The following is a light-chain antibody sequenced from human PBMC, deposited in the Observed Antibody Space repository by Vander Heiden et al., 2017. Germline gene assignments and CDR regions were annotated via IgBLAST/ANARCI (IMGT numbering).Light chain of an antibody. CDR3: QQEDSTPFP. V-gene: IGKV4-1*01. J-gene: IGKJ3*01. CDR1: RSGVYSYNNKNY. Sequence: EIVMTQYPAPLPVFLAKRSTINCRTSRSGVYSYNNKNYLAWYQQKPGQPPKLLIYWASTREDGVPDRFSGSGCGTDFTLTISSRQAEDVAVYYCQQEDSTPFPFGHGTKVDIK. CDR2: WAS.